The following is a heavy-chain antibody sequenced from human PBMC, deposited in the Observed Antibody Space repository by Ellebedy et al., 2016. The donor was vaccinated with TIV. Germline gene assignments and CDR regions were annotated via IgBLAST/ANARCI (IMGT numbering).Heavy chain of an antibody. J-gene: IGHJ2*01. Sequence: AASVKVSCKTSGGTFSTYAFSWVRQAPGQGLEWMGRIIPVVGLANDAQKFRGRIMSSADTSTTTVYMELSSLISEDTAMYYCARDGGVRKKGHWYFDLWGRGTLVTVSS. CDR3: ARDGGVRKKGHWYFDL. D-gene: IGHD2-8*02. CDR2: IIPVVGLA. V-gene: IGHV1-69*04. CDR1: GGTFSTYA.